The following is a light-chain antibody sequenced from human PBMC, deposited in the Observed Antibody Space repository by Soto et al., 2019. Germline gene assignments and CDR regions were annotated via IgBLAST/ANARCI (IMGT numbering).Light chain of an antibody. CDR3: CSSAPESTYV. CDR2: DVT. CDR1: SSDVGGYNF. V-gene: IGLV2-11*01. J-gene: IGLJ1*01. Sequence: QSALTQPRSVSGSPGQSVTISCTGTSSDVGGYNFVSWYQQHPAKAPKLMIYDVTKRPSGVPDRFSGSKSGNTASLTISGLQAEDEADYFCCSSAPESTYVFGTGTKVTVL.